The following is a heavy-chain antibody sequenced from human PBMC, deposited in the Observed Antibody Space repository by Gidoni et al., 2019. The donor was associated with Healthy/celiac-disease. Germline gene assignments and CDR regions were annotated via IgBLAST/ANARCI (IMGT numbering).Heavy chain of an antibody. J-gene: IGHJ5*02. CDR2: ISSSSSYI. V-gene: IGHV3-21*01. Sequence: SCAASGFTFSSYSMNWVRQAPGKGLEWVSSISSSSSYIYYADSVKGRFTISRDNAKNSLYLQMNSLRAEDTAVYYCARDFLEDSGYDKFDPWGQGTLVTVSS. CDR3: ARDFLEDSGYDKFDP. CDR1: GFTFSSYS. D-gene: IGHD5-12*01.